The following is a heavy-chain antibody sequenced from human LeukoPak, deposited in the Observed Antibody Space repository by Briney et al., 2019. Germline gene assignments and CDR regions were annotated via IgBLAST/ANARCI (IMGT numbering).Heavy chain of an antibody. Sequence: ASVKVSCKASGYTFTNYGISWVRQAPGQGLEWMGWISAYNGYTDYAQKLQFRVTMTTDTSTSTAYMELRSLRSEDTAVYYCASSVITTTPVYFDYWGQGTLVTVSS. CDR1: GYTFTNYG. D-gene: IGHD3-22*01. CDR2: ISAYNGYT. J-gene: IGHJ4*02. V-gene: IGHV1-18*01. CDR3: ASSVITTTPVYFDY.